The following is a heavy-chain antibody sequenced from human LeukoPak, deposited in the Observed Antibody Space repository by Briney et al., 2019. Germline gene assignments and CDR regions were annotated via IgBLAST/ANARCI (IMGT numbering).Heavy chain of an antibody. J-gene: IGHJ6*02. CDR1: GFTFSSYA. D-gene: IGHD1-26*01. CDR3: ASEIKVGATPYYYYYGMDV. CDR2: IYSGGST. V-gene: IGHV3-66*02. Sequence: GGSLRLSCAASGFTFSSYAMSWVRQAPGKGLEWVSVIYSGGSTYYADSVKGRFTISRDNSKNTLYLQMNSLRAEDTAVYYCASEIKVGATPYYYYYGMDVWGQGTTVTVSS.